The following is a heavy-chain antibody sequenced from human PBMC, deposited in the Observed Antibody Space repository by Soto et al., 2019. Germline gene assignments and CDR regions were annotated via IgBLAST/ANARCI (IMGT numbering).Heavy chain of an antibody. CDR2: IYSGGYT. CDR1: GFTVSNNY. V-gene: IGHV3-53*01. CDR3: ATGGGGGGY. Sequence: EVQLVESGGGLIQPGGSLRLSCAVSGFTVSNNYMSWVRQAPGKGLEGVSVIYSGGYTAYGDSVKGRFTISRDNSKKHIFLQMNGPGADGTALYYWATGGGGGGYWGQGTLVTVSS. J-gene: IGHJ4*02. D-gene: IGHD3-16*01.